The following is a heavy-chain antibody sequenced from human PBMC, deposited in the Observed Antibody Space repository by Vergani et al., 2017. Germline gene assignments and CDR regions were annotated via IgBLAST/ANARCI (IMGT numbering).Heavy chain of an antibody. J-gene: IGHJ6*02. CDR3: ARAHYYGSGSYYNEGNYYYGMDV. Sequence: QVQLVQSGAEVKKPGSSVKVSCKASGGTFSSYAISWVRQAPGQGLEWMGGIIPIFGTANYAQKFQGRVTITAYESTSTAYMELSSLRSEDTAVYYCARAHYYGSGSYYNEGNYYYGMDVWGQGTTVTVSS. D-gene: IGHD3-10*01. CDR1: GGTFSSYA. V-gene: IGHV1-69*01. CDR2: IIPIFGTA.